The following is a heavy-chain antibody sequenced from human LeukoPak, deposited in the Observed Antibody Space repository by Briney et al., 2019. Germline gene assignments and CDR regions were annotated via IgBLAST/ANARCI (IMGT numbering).Heavy chain of an antibody. D-gene: IGHD6-13*01. CDR2: INHSGST. V-gene: IGHV4-34*01. Sequence: SETLSLTCAVYGGSFSGYYWSWIRQPPGKGLEWIGEINHSGSTNYNPSLKSRVTISVDTSKNQFSLKLSSVTAADTAVYYCARVSSSWYQDWYFDLWGRGTLVTVPS. J-gene: IGHJ2*01. CDR1: GGSFSGYY. CDR3: ARVSSSWYQDWYFDL.